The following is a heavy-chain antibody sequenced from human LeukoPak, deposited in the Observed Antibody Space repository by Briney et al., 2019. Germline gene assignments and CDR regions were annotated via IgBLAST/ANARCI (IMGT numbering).Heavy chain of an antibody. CDR2: ISGGGENT. CDR3: AKDINGWYNKFDY. CDR1: GFTFSSFA. Sequence: PPGGSLRLSCAASGFTFSSFAMNWVRQAPGKGLEWVAAISGGGENTYYADSVQGRFTVSRDNSKNTLFLQMNGLRAEDTAVYYCAKDINGWYNKFDYWGQGTLVTVSS. D-gene: IGHD6-19*01. J-gene: IGHJ4*02. V-gene: IGHV3-23*01.